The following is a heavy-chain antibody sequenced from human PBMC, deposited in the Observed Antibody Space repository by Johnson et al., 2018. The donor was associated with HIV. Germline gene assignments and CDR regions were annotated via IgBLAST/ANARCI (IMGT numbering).Heavy chain of an antibody. CDR1: GFTFSSYA. Sequence: VQLVESGGGVVQPGRSLRLSCAASGFTFSSYAMSWVRQAPGKGLEWVSAISGSGGSTYYADSVKGRFTISRDNSKNILYLQMKSLRVEDTGIYYCARPRVAVLPAGAFDIWGPGTMVTVSS. V-gene: IGHV3-23*04. CDR3: ARPRVAVLPAGAFDI. CDR2: ISGSGGST. J-gene: IGHJ3*02. D-gene: IGHD2-2*01.